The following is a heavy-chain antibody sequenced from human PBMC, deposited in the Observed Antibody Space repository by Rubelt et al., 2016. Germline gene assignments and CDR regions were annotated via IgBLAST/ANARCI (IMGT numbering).Heavy chain of an antibody. CDR1: GFTFSSYA. CDR2: ISYDGSNK. Sequence: VQLVESGGGLVQPGGSLRLSCAASGFTFSSYAMHWVRQAPGKGLEWVAVISYDGSNKYYADSVKGRFTISRDNSKNTLDLQMNSLRAEDTAVYYCARDGPEQWLVPEFDYWGQGTLVTVSS. J-gene: IGHJ4*02. D-gene: IGHD6-19*01. V-gene: IGHV3-30*04. CDR3: ARDGPEQWLVPEFDY.